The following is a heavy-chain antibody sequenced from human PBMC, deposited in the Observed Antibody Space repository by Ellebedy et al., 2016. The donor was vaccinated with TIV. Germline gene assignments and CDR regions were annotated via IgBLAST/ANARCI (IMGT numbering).Heavy chain of an antibody. CDR3: ARDPPDARILAGTSEDPDAFDI. J-gene: IGHJ3*02. V-gene: IGHV3-23*01. Sequence: GESLKISCAASGFTFSNYAMSWVRQAPGKGLEWVSHISGSGLSTYYAYSVKGRFTISRDNAKRSLYLQMDSLRAEDTAVYYCARDPPDARILAGTSEDPDAFDIWGQGTMVTVSS. CDR2: ISGSGLST. D-gene: IGHD1-7*01. CDR1: GFTFSNYA.